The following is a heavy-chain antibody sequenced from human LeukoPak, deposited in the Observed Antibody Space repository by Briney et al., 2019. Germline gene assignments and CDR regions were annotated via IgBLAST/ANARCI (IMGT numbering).Heavy chain of an antibody. V-gene: IGHV1-3*03. D-gene: IGHD3-22*01. J-gene: IGHJ3*02. CDR3: ARGGTAPEAMIVVSIAFDI. CDR1: GYTFTSYA. Sequence: ASVKVSCKASGYTFTSYAMHWVRQAPGQRLEWMGWINAGNGNTKYSQEFQGRVTITRDTSASTAYMELSSLRSEDMAVYYCARGGTAPEAMIVVSIAFDIWGQGTMVTVSS. CDR2: INAGNGNT.